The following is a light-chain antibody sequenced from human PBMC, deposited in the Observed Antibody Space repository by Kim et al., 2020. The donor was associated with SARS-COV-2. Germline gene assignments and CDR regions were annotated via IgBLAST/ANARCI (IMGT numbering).Light chain of an antibody. J-gene: IGLJ2*01. CDR1: KLGDKY. V-gene: IGLV3-1*01. Sequence: PGQTPTNTWSGGKLGDKYVGRYQQKPGQSPVGVIYQDNKRPAGIPGRFSGYKCGNTATLIISGTQAMDEADYYCQAWDSSTAVVFGGGTKLTVL. CDR3: QAWDSSTAVV. CDR2: QDN.